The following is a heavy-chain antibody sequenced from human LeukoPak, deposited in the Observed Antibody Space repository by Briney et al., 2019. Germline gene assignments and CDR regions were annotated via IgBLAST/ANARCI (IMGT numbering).Heavy chain of an antibody. Sequence: TGGSLRLSCAASGFTFSSYSMNWVRQAPGKGLEWVSSISRSSSFIYYADSVKGRFTISRDNAKNSLYLQMNSLRAEDTAVYYCARGMMYPPSGVFDYWGQGTLVTVSS. CDR1: GFTFSSYS. CDR3: ARGMMYPPSGVFDY. D-gene: IGHD2-8*01. V-gene: IGHV3-21*01. J-gene: IGHJ4*02. CDR2: ISRSSSFI.